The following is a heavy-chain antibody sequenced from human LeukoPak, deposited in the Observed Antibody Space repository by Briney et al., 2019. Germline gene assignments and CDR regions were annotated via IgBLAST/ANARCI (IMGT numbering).Heavy chain of an antibody. V-gene: IGHV4-4*02. CDR3: ARHLSRRQQLVGWFDP. CDR1: GGSGGSISSSNY. J-gene: IGHJ5*02. CDR2: IYHSGST. Sequence: SGTLSLTCAVSGGSGGSISSSNYWSWVRQPPGKGLEWIGEIYHSGSTNYNPSLKSRVTISVDTSKNQFSLKLSSVTAADTAVYYCARHLSRRQQLVGWFDPWGQGTLVTVSS. D-gene: IGHD6-13*01.